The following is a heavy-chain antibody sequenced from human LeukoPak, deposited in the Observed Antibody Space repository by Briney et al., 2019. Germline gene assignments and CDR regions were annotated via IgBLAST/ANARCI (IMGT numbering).Heavy chain of an antibody. Sequence: GGSLRLSCAASGFTFSSYAMSWVRQAPGKGLEWVSAISGSGGSTYYADSVKSRFTISRDNSKNTLYLQMNSLRAEDTAVYYCARASSRERITIFGVVTPSLLTFDYWGQGTLVTVSS. V-gene: IGHV3-23*01. D-gene: IGHD3-3*01. J-gene: IGHJ4*02. CDR3: ARASSRERITIFGVVTPSLLTFDY. CDR1: GFTFSSYA. CDR2: ISGSGGST.